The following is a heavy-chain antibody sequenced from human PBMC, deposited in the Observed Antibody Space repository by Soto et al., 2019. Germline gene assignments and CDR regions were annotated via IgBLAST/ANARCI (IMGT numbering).Heavy chain of an antibody. Sequence: GGSLRLSCAASGFTFSSYAMSWVRQAPGKGLEWVSAISGSGGSTYYADSVKGRFTISRDNSKNTLYLQMNSLRAEDTAVYYCAKDLWAGTTGVYYFDYWGQGTLVTVSS. CDR2: ISGSGGST. J-gene: IGHJ4*02. V-gene: IGHV3-23*01. D-gene: IGHD1-7*01. CDR1: GFTFSSYA. CDR3: AKDLWAGTTGVYYFDY.